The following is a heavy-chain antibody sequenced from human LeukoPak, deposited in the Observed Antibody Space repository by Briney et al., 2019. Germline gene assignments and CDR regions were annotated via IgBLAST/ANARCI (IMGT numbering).Heavy chain of an antibody. CDR2: ISSRSSTI. Sequence: GGSLRLSCAASGFTFSTYSMNWVRQAPGKGLEWVSYISSRSSTIYYVDSVKGRFTISRDNAKNSPYLQMNSLRAEDTAVYYCARDLDTYYGMDVWGQGTTVTVSS. CDR1: GFTFSTYS. D-gene: IGHD5-18*01. V-gene: IGHV3-48*01. J-gene: IGHJ6*02. CDR3: ARDLDTYYGMDV.